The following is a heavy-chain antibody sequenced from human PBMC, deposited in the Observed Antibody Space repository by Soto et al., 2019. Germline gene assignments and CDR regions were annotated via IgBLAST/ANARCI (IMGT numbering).Heavy chain of an antibody. Sequence: PGESLKISCKGSGYSFTSYCIAWVLQMPGKGLEWMWIIYPCDSDTRYSPSFQCQVSISVDKSISTAYLQWSSLKSSDTAIYYCSRHTPAGSYSYGMDYWGQGTLVTVSS. CDR1: GYSFTSYC. D-gene: IGHD5-18*01. J-gene: IGHJ4*02. V-gene: IGHV5-51*01. CDR2: IYPCDSDT. CDR3: SRHTPAGSYSYGMDY.